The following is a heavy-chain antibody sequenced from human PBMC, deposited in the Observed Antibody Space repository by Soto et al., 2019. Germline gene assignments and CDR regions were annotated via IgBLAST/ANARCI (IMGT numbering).Heavy chain of an antibody. J-gene: IGHJ3*02. CDR2: INHSGST. CDR1: GGSFSGYY. Sequence: SETLSLTCAVYGGSFSGYYWSWIRQPPGKGLEWIGEINHSGSTNYNPSLKSRVTISVDTSKNQFSLKLSSVTAADTAVYYCARAYGGSCYYDAFDIWGQGTMVTVSS. D-gene: IGHD2-15*01. CDR3: ARAYGGSCYYDAFDI. V-gene: IGHV4-34*01.